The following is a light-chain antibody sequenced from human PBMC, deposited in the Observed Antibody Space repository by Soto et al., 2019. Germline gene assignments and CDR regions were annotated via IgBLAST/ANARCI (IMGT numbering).Light chain of an antibody. CDR3: LQSANDFWT. Sequence: DIQMTQSPSSLSASVGDRVTITCRASQNITKYLTWYQQKPGKAPKLLVYAASSLQTGVPSRFSGTGSGTEFTLTISGLQPEDFAPYYCLQSANDFWTFGQGTHVDFK. CDR1: QNITKY. J-gene: IGKJ1*01. CDR2: AAS. V-gene: IGKV1-39*01.